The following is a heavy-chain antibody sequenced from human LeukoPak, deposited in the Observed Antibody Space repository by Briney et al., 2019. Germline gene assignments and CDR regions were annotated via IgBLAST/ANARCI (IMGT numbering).Heavy chain of an antibody. CDR3: ARGGESYRHDY. Sequence: ASVKVSCKASGGTFSSYAISWVRQAPGQGLEWMGWISPNSGGTNYAQKFQGRVTMTRDTSISTAYMELSRLRSDDTAVYYCARGGESYRHDYWGQGTLVTVSS. CDR1: GGTFSSYA. J-gene: IGHJ4*02. CDR2: ISPNSGGT. V-gene: IGHV1-2*02. D-gene: IGHD1-26*01.